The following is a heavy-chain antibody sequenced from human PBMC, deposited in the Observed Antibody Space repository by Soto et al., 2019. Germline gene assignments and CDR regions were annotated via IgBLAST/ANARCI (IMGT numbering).Heavy chain of an antibody. CDR2: IYYSGST. Sequence: PSETLSLTCTVSGGSISSGSYYWGWIRQPPGKGLEWIGCIYYSGSTYYNPSLKSRVTISVDTSKNQFSLKLSSVTAADTAVYYCARDFTDSSGPTLGMGVWGQGTTVTVSS. CDR1: GGSISSGSYY. J-gene: IGHJ6*02. D-gene: IGHD6-19*01. CDR3: ARDFTDSSGPTLGMGV. V-gene: IGHV4-39*07.